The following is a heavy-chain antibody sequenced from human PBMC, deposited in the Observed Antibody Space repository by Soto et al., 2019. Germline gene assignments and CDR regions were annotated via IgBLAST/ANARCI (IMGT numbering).Heavy chain of an antibody. CDR1: GGTFSSYT. Sequence: QVQLVQSGAEVKKPGSSVKVSCKASGGTFSSYTISWVRQAPGQGLEWMGRIIPILGIANYAQKFQGRVTSTADKSTSTGYVELSGLRSEDTAVDYCARASVAGDAFDIWGQGTMVTVSS. J-gene: IGHJ3*02. CDR2: IIPILGIA. D-gene: IGHD6-19*01. V-gene: IGHV1-69*02. CDR3: ARASVAGDAFDI.